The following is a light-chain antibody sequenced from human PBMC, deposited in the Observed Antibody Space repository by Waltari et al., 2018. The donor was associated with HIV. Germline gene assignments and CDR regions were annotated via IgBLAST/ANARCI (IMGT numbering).Light chain of an antibody. J-gene: IGLJ1*01. CDR1: SSNAGSTR. Sequence: QSVLTQPPSASGPLGQRVTISCPGSSSNAGSTRVHWFQKDPGTAPKLLIYRDYQRRSGIPDRFSGSKSGASASLTISGLRSEDEADYYCVAWDDSLSGYVFGTGTKISVL. CDR2: RDY. CDR3: VAWDDSLSGYV. V-gene: IGLV1-47*01.